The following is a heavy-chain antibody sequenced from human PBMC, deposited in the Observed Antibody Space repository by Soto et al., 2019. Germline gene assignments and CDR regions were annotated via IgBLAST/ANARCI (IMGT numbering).Heavy chain of an antibody. CDR2: IIPIFGTA. V-gene: IGHV1-69*13. CDR1: GGTFSSYA. Sequence: ASVKVSCKASGGTFSSYAISWVRQAPGQGLEWMGGIIPIFGTANYAQKFQGRVTITADESTSTAYMELSSLRSEDTAVYYCARDGPYYDFWSGYWGPYYYGMDVWGQGTTVTVSS. D-gene: IGHD3-3*01. J-gene: IGHJ6*02. CDR3: ARDGPYYDFWSGYWGPYYYGMDV.